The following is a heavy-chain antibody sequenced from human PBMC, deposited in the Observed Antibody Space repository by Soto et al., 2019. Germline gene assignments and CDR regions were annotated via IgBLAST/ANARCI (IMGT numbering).Heavy chain of an antibody. Sequence: SETLSLTCAVYGGSFSGYYWSWIRQPPGKGLEWIGEINQSGSTNYNPSLKSRVPISVDTSKNQFSLKLSSVTAADTAVYYCARADCSGGSCLQYYFDYWGQGALVTVSS. CDR3: ARADCSGGSCLQYYFDY. D-gene: IGHD2-15*01. CDR1: GGSFSGYY. J-gene: IGHJ4*02. V-gene: IGHV4-34*01. CDR2: INQSGST.